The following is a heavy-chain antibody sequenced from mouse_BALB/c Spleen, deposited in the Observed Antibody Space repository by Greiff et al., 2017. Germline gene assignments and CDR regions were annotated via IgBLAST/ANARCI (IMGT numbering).Heavy chain of an antibody. CDR3: ARTGRADYYGSSYGYFDV. J-gene: IGHJ1*01. CDR2: ISSGSSTI. CDR1: GFTFSSFG. V-gene: IGHV5-17*02. Sequence: EVKLVESGGGLVQPGGSRKLSCAASGFTFSSFGMHWVRQAPEKGLEWVAYISSGSSTIYYADTVKGRFTISRDNPKNTLFLQMTSLRSEDTAMYYCARTGRADYYGSSYGYFDVWGAGTTVTVSS. D-gene: IGHD1-1*01.